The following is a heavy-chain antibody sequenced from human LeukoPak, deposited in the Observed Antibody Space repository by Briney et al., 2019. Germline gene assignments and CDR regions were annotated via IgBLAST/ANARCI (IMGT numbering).Heavy chain of an antibody. CDR2: VNYSGST. J-gene: IGHJ2*01. V-gene: IGHV4-34*01. CDR1: GGSFSGYY. Sequence: PSETLSLTCGVYGGSFSGYYWSWIRQPPGKGLEWIGEVNYSGSTNYNPSLKSRVTISIDTSKNQFSLKLSSVTAADTAVYFCARGVVTNTWYFDLWGRGTLVTVSS. D-gene: IGHD2-2*01. CDR3: ARGVVTNTWYFDL.